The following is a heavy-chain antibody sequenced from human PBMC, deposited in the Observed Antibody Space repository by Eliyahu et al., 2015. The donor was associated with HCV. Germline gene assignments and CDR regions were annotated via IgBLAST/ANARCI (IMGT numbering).Heavy chain of an antibody. CDR2: ISSSSSAL. D-gene: IGHD6-13*01. V-gene: IGHV3-48*02. CDR1: GFSFSSYS. CDR3: TRAQLVGRRAHNWFDP. J-gene: IGHJ5*02. Sequence: EVQLVESGGALVQPGGSLRLSCAASGFSFSSYSMNWVRQAPGKGLEWISYISSSSSALFYADSVKGRFTIFRDNGRNSLYLQMNSLRDEDTGVYYCTRAQLVGRRAHNWFDPWGQGTLVTVSS.